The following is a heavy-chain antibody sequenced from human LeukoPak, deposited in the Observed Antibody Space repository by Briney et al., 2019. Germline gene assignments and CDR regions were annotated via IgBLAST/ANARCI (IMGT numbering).Heavy chain of an antibody. V-gene: IGHV4-4*07. J-gene: IGHJ4*02. Sequence: SETLSLTCTVSGGSISSYYWSWIRQPAGKGLEWIGRIYTSGSTNYNPSLESRVTMSVDTSKNQFSLTLSSVTAADTAVYYCARDSTLRYYFDYWGQGTLVTVSS. CDR2: IYTSGST. CDR3: ARDSTLRYYFDY. D-gene: IGHD2-2*01. CDR1: GGSISSYY.